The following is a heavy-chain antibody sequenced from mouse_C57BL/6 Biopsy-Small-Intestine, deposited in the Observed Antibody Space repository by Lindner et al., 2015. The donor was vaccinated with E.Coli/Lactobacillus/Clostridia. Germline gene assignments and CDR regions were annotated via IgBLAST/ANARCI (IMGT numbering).Heavy chain of an antibody. Sequence: VQLQESGAELVRPGASVKLSCTASGFNIKDYYIHWVKQRPEQGLEWIGRIDPEDGDTEYAPKFQGKATITADTSSNTAYLQLSSLTSEDTAVYYCTKGHYGNYDYFDYWGQGTSLTVSS. J-gene: IGHJ2*02. D-gene: IGHD2-1*01. CDR2: IDPEDGDT. CDR3: TKGHYGNYDYFDY. CDR1: GFNIKDYY. V-gene: IGHV14-1*01.